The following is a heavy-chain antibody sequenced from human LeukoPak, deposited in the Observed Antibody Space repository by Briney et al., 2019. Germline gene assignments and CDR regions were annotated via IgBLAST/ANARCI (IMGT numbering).Heavy chain of an antibody. J-gene: IGHJ3*02. CDR2: INPNSGGT. Sequence: ASVKVSCKASGYTFTNYDINWVRQAPGQGLEWMGWINPNSGGTNYAQKLQGRVTMTTDTSTNTAYMELRSLRSDDTAVYYCARVTEYCSGGSCHPRGAFDIWGQGTMVTVSS. CDR1: GYTFTNYD. CDR3: ARVTEYCSGGSCHPRGAFDI. V-gene: IGHV1-18*01. D-gene: IGHD2-15*01.